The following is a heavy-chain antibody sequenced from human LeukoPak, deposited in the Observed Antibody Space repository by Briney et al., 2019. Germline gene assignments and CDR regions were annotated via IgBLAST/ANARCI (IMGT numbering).Heavy chain of an antibody. Sequence: SETLSLTCAVYGGSFSGYYWSWIRQPPGKGLEWIGEINHSGSTNYNPSLKSRVTTSVDTSKNQFSLKLSSVTAADTAVYYCARCDSSGYSVDYWGQGTLVTVSS. V-gene: IGHV4-34*01. D-gene: IGHD3-22*01. CDR2: INHSGST. J-gene: IGHJ4*02. CDR3: ARCDSSGYSVDY. CDR1: GGSFSGYY.